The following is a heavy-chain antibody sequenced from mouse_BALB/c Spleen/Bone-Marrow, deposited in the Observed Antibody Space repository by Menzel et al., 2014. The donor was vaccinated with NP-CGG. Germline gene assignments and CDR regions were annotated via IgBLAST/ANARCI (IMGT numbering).Heavy chain of an antibody. J-gene: IGHJ3*01. Sequence: VQLQQSGVEFVKPRASVKLSCKASGYTFTSYWMHWVKQRPGQGLEWIGEIDPSDSYTKYNQNFKGKATLTVDKSSSTAYMQLSSLTSEDSAVYYCARTYYDYDWFAYWGQGTLVTVSA. CDR1: GYTFTSYW. CDR3: ARTYYDYDWFAY. D-gene: IGHD2-4*01. CDR2: IDPSDSYT. V-gene: IGHV1-69*02.